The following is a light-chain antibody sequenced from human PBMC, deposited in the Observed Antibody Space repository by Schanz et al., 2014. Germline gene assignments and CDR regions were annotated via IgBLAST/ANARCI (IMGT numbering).Light chain of an antibody. CDR2: EVS. V-gene: IGLV2-8*01. Sequence: QSALTQPPSASGSPGQSVTISCTGTSSDVGGYNFVSWYQQHPGKAPKLMIYEVSNRPSGVPDRFSGSKSGTSASLAITGLQAEDEADYYCQSYDSSLSGSRVFGGGTKLTVL. CDR3: QSYDSSLSGSRV. CDR1: SSDVGGYNF. J-gene: IGLJ2*01.